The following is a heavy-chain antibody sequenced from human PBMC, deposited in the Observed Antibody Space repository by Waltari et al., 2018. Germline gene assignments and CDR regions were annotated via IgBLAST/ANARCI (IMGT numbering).Heavy chain of an antibody. D-gene: IGHD6-6*01. CDR1: GGTFSSYT. J-gene: IGHJ4*02. CDR3: ARSPTEYSSWGGYFDY. Sequence: QVQLVQSGAEVKKPGSSVKVSCKASGGTFSSYTISWVRQAPGQGLEWMGRISPILVIANYAQKFQGRVTITADKSTSTAYIELSSLRSEDTAVYYWARSPTEYSSWGGYFDYWGQGTLVTVSS. CDR2: ISPILVIA. V-gene: IGHV1-69*02.